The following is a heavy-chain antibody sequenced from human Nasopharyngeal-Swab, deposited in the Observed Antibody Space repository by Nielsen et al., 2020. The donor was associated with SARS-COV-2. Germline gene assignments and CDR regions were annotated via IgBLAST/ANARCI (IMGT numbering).Heavy chain of an antibody. V-gene: IGHV3-23*01. Sequence: GESLKISCAASGFTFSSYAMSWVRQAPGKGLEWVSAISGSGGSTYYADSVKGRFTISRDNSKNTLYLQMNSLRAEDTAVYYCARRAGYSSSWLYYYYYYMDVWGKGTTVTVSS. J-gene: IGHJ6*03. CDR2: ISGSGGST. CDR1: GFTFSSYA. CDR3: ARRAGYSSSWLYYYYYYMDV. D-gene: IGHD6-13*01.